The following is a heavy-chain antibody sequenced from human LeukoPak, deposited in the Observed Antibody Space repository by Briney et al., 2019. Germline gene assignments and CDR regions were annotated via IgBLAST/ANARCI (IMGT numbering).Heavy chain of an antibody. Sequence: GGSLRLSCAASGFTFSDYYMSWIRQAPGKGLEWGSYISSSGSTIYYADSVKGRLTISRDNAKNSLYLQLNSLRAECTAVYYCAGGLAASDFDYWGQGTLVTVSS. CDR1: GFTFSDYY. D-gene: IGHD6-19*01. CDR3: AGGLAASDFDY. CDR2: ISSSGSTI. V-gene: IGHV3-11*04. J-gene: IGHJ4*02.